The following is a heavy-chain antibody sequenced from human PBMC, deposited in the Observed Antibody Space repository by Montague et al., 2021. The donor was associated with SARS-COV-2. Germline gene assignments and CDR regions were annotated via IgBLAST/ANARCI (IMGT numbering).Heavy chain of an antibody. CDR2: ISGTGGST. CDR1: GFISRTYA. CDR3: AADAKFSVAMIPGY. Sequence: SLRLSCAATGFISRTYAMTWVRQAPEKGLEWVSSISGTGGSTYYADSVKGRFSISRDKSKNTLYLQMNSLRAEDTAIYYCAADAKFSVAMIPGYWGQGTLVTVSS. D-gene: IGHD5-12*01. V-gene: IGHV3-23*01. J-gene: IGHJ4*02.